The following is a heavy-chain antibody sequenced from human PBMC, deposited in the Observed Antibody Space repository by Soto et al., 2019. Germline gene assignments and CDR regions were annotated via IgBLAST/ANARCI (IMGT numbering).Heavy chain of an antibody. CDR1: GYSFTSYW. D-gene: IGHD2-21*01. CDR3: ARPRCGGDCYSSYFDY. V-gene: IGHV5-51*01. J-gene: IGHJ4*02. CDR2: IYPGDSDT. Sequence: PGESLKISCKGSGYSFTSYWIGWVRQMPGKGLEWMGIIYPGDSDTRYSPSFQGQVTISADKSISTAYLQWSSLKASDTAMYYCARPRCGGDCYSSYFDYWGPGTLVTVSS.